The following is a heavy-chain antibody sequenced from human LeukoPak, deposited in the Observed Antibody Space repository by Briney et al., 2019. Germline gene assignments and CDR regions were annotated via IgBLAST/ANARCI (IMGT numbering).Heavy chain of an antibody. V-gene: IGHV3-53*01. CDR3: ARRAGAYSHPYDY. CDR2: IYSSVT. J-gene: IGHJ4*02. CDR1: GFTISSNS. Sequence: GGSLRLSCTVSGFTISSNSMSWVRQAPGKGLEWVSFIYSSVTHYSDSVKGRFTISRDNSKNTLYLQMNSLRAEDTAVYYCARRAGAYSHPYDYWGQGTLVTVSS. D-gene: IGHD4/OR15-4a*01.